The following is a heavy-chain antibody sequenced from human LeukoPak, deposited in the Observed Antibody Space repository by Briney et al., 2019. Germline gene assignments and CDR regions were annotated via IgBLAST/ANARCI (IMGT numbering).Heavy chain of an antibody. CDR2: ISGSGGST. CDR3: ARGSRPTSANDYGGNSHDFDY. J-gene: IGHJ4*02. V-gene: IGHV3-23*01. Sequence: PSETLSLTCTVSGGSISSSSYYWGWIRQAPGKGLEWVSLISGSGGSTYYADSVKGRFTISRDNSKNTLYLHMNSLRAEDTAVYYCARGSRPTSANDYGGNSHDFDYWGQGTLVTVSS. CDR1: GGSISSSSYY. D-gene: IGHD4-23*01.